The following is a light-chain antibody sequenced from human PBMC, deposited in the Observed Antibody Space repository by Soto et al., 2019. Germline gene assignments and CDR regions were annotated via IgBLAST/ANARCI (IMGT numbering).Light chain of an antibody. J-gene: IGKJ1*01. CDR1: QSSSSY. Sequence: DIQMTQSPSSLSASVGDRVTITCRASQSSSSYLNWYQQKPGKAPKLLIYAASRLQSAVPSRFSGSGSGTDFTLTISSLQPEDFATYYCQQSYSTPRTFGQGPKVEIK. CDR3: QQSYSTPRT. CDR2: AAS. V-gene: IGKV1-39*01.